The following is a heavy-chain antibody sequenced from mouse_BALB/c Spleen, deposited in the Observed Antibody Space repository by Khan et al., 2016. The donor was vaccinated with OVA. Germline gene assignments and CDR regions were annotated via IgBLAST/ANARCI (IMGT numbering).Heavy chain of an antibody. CDR1: GYSITSDYA. CDR2: ISYSGNT. CDR3: ARVYGGDFDY. J-gene: IGHJ2*01. D-gene: IGHD1-1*01. Sequence: VQLKESGPGLVKPSQSLSLTCTVTGYSITSDYAWNWIRQFPGNKLEWMGFISYSGNTTYNPSLKSRISITRDTSKNQFFLQLNSVPTEDTATYDCARVYGGDFDYWGQGTTLTVSS. V-gene: IGHV3-2*02.